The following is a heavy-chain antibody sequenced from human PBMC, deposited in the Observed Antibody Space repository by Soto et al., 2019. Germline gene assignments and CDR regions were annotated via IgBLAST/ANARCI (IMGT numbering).Heavy chain of an antibody. CDR2: ISYDGSNK. D-gene: IGHD3-16*01. Sequence: GGSLRLSCAASGFTFSSYGMHWVRQAPGKGLEWVAVISYDGSNKYYADSVKGRFTISRDNSKNTLYLQMNSLRAEDTAVYYCARVFSGGGAFDIWGQGTMVTVSS. CDR1: GFTFSSYG. V-gene: IGHV3-30*03. J-gene: IGHJ3*02. CDR3: ARVFSGGGAFDI.